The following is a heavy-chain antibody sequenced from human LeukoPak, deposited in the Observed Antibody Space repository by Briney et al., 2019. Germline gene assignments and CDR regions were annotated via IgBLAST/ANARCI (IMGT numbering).Heavy chain of an antibody. D-gene: IGHD3-22*01. CDR1: GFTFSSYS. CDR3: ARDVTMIVVVSHAFDI. V-gene: IGHV3-21*01. J-gene: IGHJ3*02. CDR2: ISSSSSYI. Sequence: PGGSLRISCAASGFTFSSYSMNWVRQAPGKGLEWVSSISSSSSYIYYADSVKGRFTISRDNAKNSLYLQMNSLRAEDTAVYYCARDVTMIVVVSHAFDIWGQGTRVTFSS.